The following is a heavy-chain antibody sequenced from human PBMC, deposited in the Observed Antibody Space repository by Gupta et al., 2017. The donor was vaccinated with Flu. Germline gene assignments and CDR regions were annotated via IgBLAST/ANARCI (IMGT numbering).Heavy chain of an antibody. J-gene: IGHJ6*02. Sequence: SYDGSNKYYADSVKGRFTISRDNSKNTLYLQMNSLRAEDTAVYYCAKRGLPSGMDVWGQGTTVTVSS. V-gene: IGHV3-30*18. CDR3: AKRGLPSGMDV. CDR2: SYDGSNK. D-gene: IGHD2-21*02.